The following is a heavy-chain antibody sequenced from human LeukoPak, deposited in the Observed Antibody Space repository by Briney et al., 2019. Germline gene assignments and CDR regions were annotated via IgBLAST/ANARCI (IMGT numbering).Heavy chain of an antibody. CDR2: ISNDGSDK. J-gene: IGHJ4*02. CDR1: GFTFSSYG. D-gene: IGHD2-8*01. CDR3: AKDQGPLNY. V-gene: IGHV3-30*02. Sequence: PGGSLRLSCAASGFTFSSYGMHWVRQAPGKGLEWVTFISNDGSDKYYADSVKGRFTISRDNSKNTLYLQMNSLRAEDTAVYYCAKDQGPLNYWGQGTLVTVSS.